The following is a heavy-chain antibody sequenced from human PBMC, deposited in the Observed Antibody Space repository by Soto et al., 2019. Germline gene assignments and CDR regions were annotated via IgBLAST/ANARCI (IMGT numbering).Heavy chain of an antibody. Sequence: XXTLSLACAVYGGSFSGYYWRWIRQPPGKGLEWIGEINHSGSTNYNPSLKSRVTISVDTSKNQLSLKLSSVTAADTAVYYCARGWGRIFDYWGQGTLVTVSS. J-gene: IGHJ4*02. CDR1: GGSFSGYY. V-gene: IGHV4-34*01. D-gene: IGHD7-27*01. CDR3: ARGWGRIFDY. CDR2: INHSGST.